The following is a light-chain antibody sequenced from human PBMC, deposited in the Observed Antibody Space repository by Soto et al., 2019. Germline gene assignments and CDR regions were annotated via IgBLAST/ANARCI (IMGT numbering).Light chain of an antibody. CDR1: QSVKNY. CDR3: QQRSNWPPVT. Sequence: EIVLTQSPATLSLSPGERATLSCRASQSVKNYLPWYQQKPGQAPRLLIYDASNRATGIPARFSGSGSGTDFTLTISSLEPEDSAVYYCQQRSNWPPVTFGGATKVEIK. V-gene: IGKV3-11*01. J-gene: IGKJ4*01. CDR2: DAS.